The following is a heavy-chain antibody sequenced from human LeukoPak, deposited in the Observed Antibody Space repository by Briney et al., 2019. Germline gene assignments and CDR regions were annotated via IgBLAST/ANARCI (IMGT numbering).Heavy chain of an antibody. V-gene: IGHV3-33*01. Sequence: VQPGRSLRLSCAASGFTFSSYGMHWARQAPGKGLEWVAVIWYDGSNKYYADSVKGRFTISRDNSKNTLYLQMNSLRAEDTAVYYCARGASIAVAGTRGYYFDYWGQGTLVTVSS. CDR3: ARGASIAVAGTRGYYFDY. D-gene: IGHD6-19*01. J-gene: IGHJ4*02. CDR1: GFTFSSYG. CDR2: IWYDGSNK.